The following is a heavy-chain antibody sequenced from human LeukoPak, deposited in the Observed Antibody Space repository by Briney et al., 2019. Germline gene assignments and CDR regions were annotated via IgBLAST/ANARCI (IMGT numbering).Heavy chain of an antibody. Sequence: SETLPLTCAVSDDSFSSHYWTWIRQPPGKGLEWIGYISYIGSTNYNPSLKSRVTISIDTSKNEFSLKLTSVTAADTAVYYCARDLVTVTKGFDIWGQGTMVTVSS. CDR1: DDSFSSHY. V-gene: IGHV4-59*11. D-gene: IGHD4-17*01. CDR3: ARDLVTVTKGFDI. CDR2: ISYIGST. J-gene: IGHJ3*02.